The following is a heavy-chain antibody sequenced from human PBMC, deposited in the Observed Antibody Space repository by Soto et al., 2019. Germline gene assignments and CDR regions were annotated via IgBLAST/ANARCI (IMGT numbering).Heavy chain of an antibody. CDR3: TRRGPLATGNPFDY. J-gene: IGHJ4*02. Sequence: PSETLSLTCGVSGVSISSTNWWSWVRQPPGEGLEWIGEIYHGNIYHSGSTNYNPSLKSRVTISVDWSKNQFSLKLRSVTAADTAVYYCTRRGPLATGNPFDYWGQGTLVTVSS. V-gene: IGHV4-4*02. CDR1: GVSISSTNW. CDR2: IYHGNIYHSGST. D-gene: IGHD6-13*01.